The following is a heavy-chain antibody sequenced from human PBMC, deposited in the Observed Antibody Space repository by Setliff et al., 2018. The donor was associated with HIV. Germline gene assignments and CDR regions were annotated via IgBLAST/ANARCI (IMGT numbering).Heavy chain of an antibody. CDR2: ISGSGGST. CDR1: GFTFSSYA. J-gene: IGHJ6*03. Sequence: GGSLRLSCAASGFTFSSYAMSWVRQAPGKGLEWVSAISGSGGSTYYADSVKGRFTISRDNSKNSLYLQMNSLRPEDTAVYYSEREPGDDSDFWSDYQYYMDVWGKGTTVTVS. CDR3: EREPGDDSDFWSDYQYYMDV. V-gene: IGHV3-23*01. D-gene: IGHD3-3*01.